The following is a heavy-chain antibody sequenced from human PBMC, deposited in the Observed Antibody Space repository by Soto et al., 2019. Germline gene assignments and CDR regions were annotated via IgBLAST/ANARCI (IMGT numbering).Heavy chain of an antibody. CDR2: ISGNSGST. D-gene: IGHD3-3*01. Sequence: EVQLLESGGGLVQPGGSLRLSCAASGFSFSTYAMTWVRQAPGKGLEWVSGISGNSGSTYYADSVKGRFTVSRDNSKNTVYLQMNSLRGDDTAVYYCARGSRTIFGVVIPNYYYYGMDVWGQGTTVTVSS. CDR3: ARGSRTIFGVVIPNYYYYGMDV. J-gene: IGHJ6*02. CDR1: GFSFSTYA. V-gene: IGHV3-23*01.